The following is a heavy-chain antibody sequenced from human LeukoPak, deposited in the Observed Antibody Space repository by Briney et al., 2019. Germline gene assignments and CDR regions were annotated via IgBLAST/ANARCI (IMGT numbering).Heavy chain of an antibody. CDR2: INPNSGGT. Sequence: GASVKVSCKASGYTFTGYYMHWVRQAPGQGLEWMGWINPNSGGTNYAQKFQGRVTMTRDTSISTAYMELSRLRSDDTAVYYCARDKSIAARPGALDIWGQGTMVTVSS. D-gene: IGHD6-6*01. CDR3: ARDKSIAARPGALDI. V-gene: IGHV1-2*02. CDR1: GYTFTGYY. J-gene: IGHJ3*02.